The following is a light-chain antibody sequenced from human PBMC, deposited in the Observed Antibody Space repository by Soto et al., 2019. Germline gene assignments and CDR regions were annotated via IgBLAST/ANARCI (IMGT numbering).Light chain of an antibody. J-gene: IGKJ2*01. CDR2: GAS. CDR3: QQYGSSPLYT. CDR1: QSVSSSY. Sequence: EIVLTQSPGTLSLSPGERATLSCRASQSVSSSYLAWYQQKPGQAPGLLIYGASSRATGIPDRFSGSGSGTDFTLTISRLEPEDFAVYYCQQYGSSPLYTFGQGTTLEIK. V-gene: IGKV3-20*01.